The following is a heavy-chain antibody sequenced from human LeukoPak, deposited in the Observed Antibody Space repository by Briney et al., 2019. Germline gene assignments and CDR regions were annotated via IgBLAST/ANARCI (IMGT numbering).Heavy chain of an antibody. Sequence: GGSLRLSCAASGFTFSNYWMSWVRQAPGKGLEWVANIKEDGNEKYNVHSMKGRFTISRDNAKNSLYLQMSSLRAEDMAVYYCARDRWGYSYGGDWGQGTLVTVSS. D-gene: IGHD5-18*01. CDR2: IKEDGNEK. V-gene: IGHV3-7*01. CDR3: ARDRWGYSYGGD. CDR1: GFTFSNYW. J-gene: IGHJ4*02.